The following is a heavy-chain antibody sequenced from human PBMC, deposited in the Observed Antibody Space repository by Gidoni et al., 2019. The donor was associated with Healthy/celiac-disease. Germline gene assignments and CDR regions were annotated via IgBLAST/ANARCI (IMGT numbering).Heavy chain of an antibody. CDR3: AKGEDYGDYLAYYYYYGMDV. CDR1: GFTFSSYA. CDR2: ISGSGGST. V-gene: IGHV3-23*01. J-gene: IGHJ6*02. Sequence: EVQLLESGGGLVQPGGSLRLSCAASGFTFSSYAMRWVRQAPGKGLKWVSAISGSGGSTYYADSVKGRFTISRDNSKNTLYLQMNSLRAEDTAVYYCAKGEDYGDYLAYYYYYGMDVWGQGTTVTVSS. D-gene: IGHD4-17*01.